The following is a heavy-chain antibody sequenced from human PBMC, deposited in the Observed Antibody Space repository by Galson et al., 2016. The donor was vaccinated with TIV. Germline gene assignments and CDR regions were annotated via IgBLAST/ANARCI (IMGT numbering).Heavy chain of an antibody. D-gene: IGHD1-26*01. CDR2: GNGNT. J-gene: IGHJ3*01. Sequence: GNGNTKYSQKLKGRVTLSGDTSATTAYMELNSLTSEDMAAYYCARGIVGASKAFDVWGQGTMVTVSS. V-gene: IGHV1-3*01. CDR3: ARGIVGASKAFDV.